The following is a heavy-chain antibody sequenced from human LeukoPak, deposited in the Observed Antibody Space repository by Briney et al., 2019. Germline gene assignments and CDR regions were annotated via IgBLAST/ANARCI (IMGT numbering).Heavy chain of an antibody. V-gene: IGHV3-21*01. CDR1: GFTFSSYS. Sequence: GGSLRLSCAASGFTFSSYSMNWVRQAPGKGREWVSSISSSSSYIYYADSVKGRFTISRDNAKNSLYLQMNSLRAEDTAVYYCARDRLLMVYAMIDYWGQGTLVTVSS. CDR3: ARDRLLMVYAMIDY. J-gene: IGHJ4*02. CDR2: ISSSSSYI. D-gene: IGHD2-8*01.